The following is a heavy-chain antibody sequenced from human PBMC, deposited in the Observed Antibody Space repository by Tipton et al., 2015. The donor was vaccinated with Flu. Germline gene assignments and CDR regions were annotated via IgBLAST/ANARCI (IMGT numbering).Heavy chain of an antibody. CDR3: ARLLLWVGDRDY. CDR1: GYYISSGYY. D-gene: IGHD3-10*01. CDR2: IYHSGST. V-gene: IGHV4-38-2*01. Sequence: GSLRLSCAVSGYYISSGYYWGWIRQPPGKGLEWIGSIYHSGSTYYNPSLKSRVTISVDTSKNQFSLKLSSVTAADTAMYYCARLLLWVGDRDYWGQGTQVTVSS. J-gene: IGHJ4*02.